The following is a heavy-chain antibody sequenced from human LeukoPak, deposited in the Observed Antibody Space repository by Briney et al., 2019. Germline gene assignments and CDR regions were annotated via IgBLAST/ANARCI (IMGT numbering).Heavy chain of an antibody. J-gene: IGHJ1*01. Sequence: GVSLQISSHGSGYGFTTYWIGWVRQMPGKGLEWMGIIYLGDSDTRYSPSFQGQVTISADKSISTAYLQWSSLKASDTAMYYCARPAGIAARPEYFQHWGQGTLVTVSS. CDR1: GYGFTTYW. CDR3: ARPAGIAARPEYFQH. CDR2: IYLGDSDT. V-gene: IGHV5-51*01. D-gene: IGHD6-6*01.